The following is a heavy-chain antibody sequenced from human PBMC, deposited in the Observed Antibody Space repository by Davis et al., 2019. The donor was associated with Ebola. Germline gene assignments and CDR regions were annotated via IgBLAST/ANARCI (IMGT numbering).Heavy chain of an antibody. CDR2: ISWDSGRT. CDR1: GFTFDDYA. J-gene: IGHJ4*02. V-gene: IGHV3-9*01. Sequence: SLKISCAASGFTFDDYAMHWVRQAPGKGLEWVSGISWDSGRTAYADSVKGRFTISRDNTKNSLFLQMNSLRAEDTAVYYCARRLHATAAFDYWGQGTLVTVSS. D-gene: IGHD4-11*01. CDR3: ARRLHATAAFDY.